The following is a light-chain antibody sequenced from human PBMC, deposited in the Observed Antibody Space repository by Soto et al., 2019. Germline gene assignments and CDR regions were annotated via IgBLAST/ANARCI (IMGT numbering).Light chain of an antibody. V-gene: IGLV1-40*01. J-gene: IGLJ1*01. CDR2: GNS. Sequence: QSVLTQPPSVSGAPGQRVTISCTGSSSNIGAGYDVHWYQQLPGTAPKLLIYGNSNRPSGVPDRFSGSKSGTSASLAITGLQAEDEANYYCKSYDSSLSGYAFGPGTKVTVL. CDR1: SSNIGAGYD. CDR3: KSYDSSLSGYA.